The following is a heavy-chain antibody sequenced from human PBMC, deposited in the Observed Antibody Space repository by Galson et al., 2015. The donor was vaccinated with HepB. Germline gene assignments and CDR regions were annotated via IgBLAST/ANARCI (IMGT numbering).Heavy chain of an antibody. V-gene: IGHV3-21*01. CDR1: EFTVSSYS. J-gene: IGHJ4*02. CDR2: ISSSSYI. D-gene: IGHD3-22*01. Sequence: SLRLSCAASEFTVSSYSMNWVRQAPGKGLEWVSSISSSSYIYYADSVKGRFTISRDNAKNSLYLQMNSLRAEDTAVYYCARGYYYDSSGYYHKYYFDYWGQGTLVTVSS. CDR3: ARGYYYDSSGYYHKYYFDY.